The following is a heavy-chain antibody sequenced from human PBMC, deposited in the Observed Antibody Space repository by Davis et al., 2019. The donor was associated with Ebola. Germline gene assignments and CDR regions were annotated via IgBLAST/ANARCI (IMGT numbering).Heavy chain of an antibody. Sequence: SLKISCEASGFTFDDYAMHWVRQAPGKGLEWVSGISWNSGTIDYADSGKGRFTISRDNAKNSLYLQMNSLRDEDTALYYCAKVLGYTDYDYYYYYGMDVWGKGTTVTVSS. J-gene: IGHJ6*04. CDR1: GFTFDDYA. D-gene: IGHD5-12*01. CDR2: ISWNSGTI. V-gene: IGHV3-9*01. CDR3: AKVLGYTDYDYYYYYGMDV.